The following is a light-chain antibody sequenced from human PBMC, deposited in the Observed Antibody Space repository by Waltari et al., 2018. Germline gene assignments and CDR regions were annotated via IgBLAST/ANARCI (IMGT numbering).Light chain of an antibody. CDR1: QSVSSHN. J-gene: IGKJ1*01. CDR2: GAS. V-gene: IGKV3-20*01. CDR3: QQYGNSPRT. Sequence: EIVLTQSPGTLSLSPGERATPTCRASQSVSSHNLAWYQQKPGQAPRLLIYGASSRATGIPDRFSGSGSGTDFTLAISRLEPEDFAVYYCQQYGNSPRTFGQGTKVEVK.